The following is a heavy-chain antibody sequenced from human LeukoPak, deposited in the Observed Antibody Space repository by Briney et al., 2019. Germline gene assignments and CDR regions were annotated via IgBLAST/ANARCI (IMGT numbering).Heavy chain of an antibody. D-gene: IGHD4/OR15-4a*01. V-gene: IGHV4-39*02. CDR1: GGSISSSSYY. Sequence: PSETLSLTCTVSGGSISSSSYYLGWIRHPPGKGLEWIGNIYYSGSTYYKPSLKSRATISVDTSKNQFSLKLSSVSAADTAVYYCARDYADYQFDHWGQGTLVTVSS. CDR3: ARDYADYQFDH. CDR2: IYYSGST. J-gene: IGHJ4*02.